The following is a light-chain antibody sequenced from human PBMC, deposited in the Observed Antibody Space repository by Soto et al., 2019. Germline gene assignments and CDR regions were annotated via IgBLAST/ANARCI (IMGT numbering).Light chain of an antibody. CDR2: GND. V-gene: IGLV1-44*01. CDR3: TTWDEGLNGWV. CDR1: RSNIGRNT. J-gene: IGLJ3*02. Sequence: QSVLTQPPSASGTPGQRVTISCSGVRSNIGRNTVNWFQHLPGTAPKLLIYGNDHRPSGVPDRFSGSKSGASASLAISGLQSEDEADYYCTTWDEGLNGWVFGGGTQLTVL.